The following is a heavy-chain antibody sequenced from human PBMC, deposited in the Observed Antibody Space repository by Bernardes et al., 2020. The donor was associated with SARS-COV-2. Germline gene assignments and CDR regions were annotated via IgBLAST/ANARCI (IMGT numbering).Heavy chain of an antibody. V-gene: IGHV4-34*01. CDR1: GGSFSGYY. Sequence: SETLSLTCAVYGGSFSGYYWSWIRQPPGKGLEWIGEINHSGSTNYNPSLKSRVTISVDTSKNQFSLKLSSVTAADTAVYYCARDTAMGSYSGYDFLDYWGQGILVTVTS. D-gene: IGHD5-12*01. J-gene: IGHJ4*02. CDR3: ARDTAMGSYSGYDFLDY. CDR2: INHSGST.